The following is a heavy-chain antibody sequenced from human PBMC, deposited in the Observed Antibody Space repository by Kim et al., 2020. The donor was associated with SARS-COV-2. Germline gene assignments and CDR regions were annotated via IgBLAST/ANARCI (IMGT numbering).Heavy chain of an antibody. CDR1: GGSFNNYG. CDR3: ARSRYYDILTGYHPFDS. CDR2: IIPMLDIA. Sequence: SVKVSCKASGGSFNNYGINWVRQAPGPGLEWMGRIIPMLDIANYAQKLQGRVTITADKSTTTAYMELNSLRSDDTAVSYCARSRYYDILTGYHPFDSW. J-gene: IGHJ4*01. D-gene: IGHD3-9*01. V-gene: IGHV1-69*04.